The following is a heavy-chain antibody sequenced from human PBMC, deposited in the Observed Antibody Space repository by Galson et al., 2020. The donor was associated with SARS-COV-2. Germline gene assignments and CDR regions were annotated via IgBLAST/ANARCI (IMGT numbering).Heavy chain of an antibody. CDR1: GGSISSHH. D-gene: IGHD6-6*01. J-gene: IGHJ4*02. Sequence: SETLTLPCSASGGSISSHHWSWIRQSPWKGLEWVGTIYYSGSANYNPSLQSRVTISVDPSKSQFSLKLSSVTTADTAVYFCAREVAARLAYWGLGTLVTVSS. V-gene: IGHV4-59*11. CDR2: IYYSGSA. CDR3: AREVAARLAY.